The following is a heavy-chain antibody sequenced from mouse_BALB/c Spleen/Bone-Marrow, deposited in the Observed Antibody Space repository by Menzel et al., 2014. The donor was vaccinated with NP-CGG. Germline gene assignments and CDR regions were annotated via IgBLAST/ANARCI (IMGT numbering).Heavy chain of an antibody. Sequence: EVQLQESGAELVKPGASVKLSCTASGFNIKDAYMHWVNQRPAQGLEWIGRIAPANGNTEYDPKFLDKATITADTSSNTAYLQLSSLTSEDIAVYYCARSPGEVNYWGQGTLVTVSA. CDR2: IAPANGNT. CDR1: GFNIKDAY. D-gene: IGHD1-3*01. V-gene: IGHV14-3*02. CDR3: ARSPGEVNY. J-gene: IGHJ3*01.